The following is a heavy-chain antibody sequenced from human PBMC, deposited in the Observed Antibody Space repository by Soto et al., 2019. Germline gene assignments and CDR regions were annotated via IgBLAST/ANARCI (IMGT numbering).Heavy chain of an antibody. D-gene: IGHD2-21*02. J-gene: IGHJ4*02. CDR3: ANLGDPEGY. Sequence: QVQLVESGGGVVQPGRSLRLSCAASGFTFSSYGMHWVRQAPGKGLEWVAVISYDGSNKYYADSVKGRFTISRDNSNNTLYLQMNSLRAEDTAVYYCANLGDPEGYWGQGTLVTVSS. CDR1: GFTFSSYG. CDR2: ISYDGSNK. V-gene: IGHV3-30*18.